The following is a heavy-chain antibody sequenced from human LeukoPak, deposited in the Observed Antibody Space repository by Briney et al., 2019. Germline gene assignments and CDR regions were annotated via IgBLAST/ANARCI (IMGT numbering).Heavy chain of an antibody. Sequence: ASVKVSCKASGYTFTSYGISWVRQAPGQGLEWMGWISAYNGNTDYAQNLHGRVTMTTDTSTNTAYVELGSLTSEDTAVYYCARVGSYCTSSTCFDYWGQGNLVTVSS. D-gene: IGHD2-2*01. J-gene: IGHJ4*02. CDR2: ISAYNGNT. CDR1: GYTFTSYG. CDR3: ARVGSYCTSSTCFDY. V-gene: IGHV1-18*01.